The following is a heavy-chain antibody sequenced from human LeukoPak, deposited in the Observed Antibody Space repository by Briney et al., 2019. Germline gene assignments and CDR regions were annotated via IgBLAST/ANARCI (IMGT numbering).Heavy chain of an antibody. V-gene: IGHV4-59*12. CDR1: GGSISSYY. Sequence: SETLSLTCTISGGSISSYYWSWIRQPPGQGLEWIGYIYYSGSTYYNPSLKSRVTISVDTSKNQFSLKLSSVTAADTAVYYCARDRPWNGGWFDPWGQGTLVTVSS. CDR3: ARDRPWNGGWFDP. D-gene: IGHD1-1*01. CDR2: IYYSGST. J-gene: IGHJ5*02.